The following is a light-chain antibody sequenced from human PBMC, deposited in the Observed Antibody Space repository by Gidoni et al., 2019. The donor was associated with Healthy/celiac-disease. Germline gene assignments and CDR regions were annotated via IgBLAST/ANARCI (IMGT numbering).Light chain of an antibody. J-gene: IGKJ4*01. V-gene: IGKV4-1*01. CDR3: QQYYSTPQLT. CDR2: WAS. CDR1: QSVLYSSNNKNY. Sequence: DIVMTQSADSLAVSLGERATINCKSSQSVLYSSNNKNYLAWYQQKPGQPPKLLIYWASTRESGVPDRFSGSRSGTDFTLTISSLQAEDVAVYYCQQYYSTPQLTFGGGTKVEIK.